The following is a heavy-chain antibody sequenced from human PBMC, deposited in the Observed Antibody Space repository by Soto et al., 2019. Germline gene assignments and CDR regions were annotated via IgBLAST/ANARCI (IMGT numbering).Heavy chain of an antibody. J-gene: IGHJ4*02. D-gene: IGHD3-3*01. CDR3: ARGGYDFWSGYTFDY. CDR1: GYTFTSYY. Sequence: GASVKVSCKASGYTFTSYYMHWVRQAPGQRLEWMGIINASDGSTSYAQKFQGRVTMTRDTSASTAYMELSSLRSEDTAVYYCARGGYDFWSGYTFDYWGQGTLVTVSS. CDR2: INASDGST. V-gene: IGHV1-46*01.